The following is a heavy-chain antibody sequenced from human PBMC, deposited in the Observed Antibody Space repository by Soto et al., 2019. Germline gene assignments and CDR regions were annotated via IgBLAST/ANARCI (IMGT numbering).Heavy chain of an antibody. J-gene: IGHJ6*04. CDR3: ARGRIIVASV. CDR1: GGSISSYY. D-gene: IGHD5-12*01. CDR2: IFYSGST. Sequence: SETLSLTCTVSGGSISSYYWSWIRQPPGKGLEWIGYIFYSGSTNYNPSLKSRVTISVDTSKNQFSLKLSSVTAADTAVYYCARGRIIVASVWGKGTTVTVSS. V-gene: IGHV4-59*12.